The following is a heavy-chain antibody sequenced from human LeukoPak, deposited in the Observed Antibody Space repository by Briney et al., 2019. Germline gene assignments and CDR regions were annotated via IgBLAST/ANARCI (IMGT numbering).Heavy chain of an antibody. CDR3: ARGVIAARPGLYYFDY. CDR1: GYTFTGYY. V-gene: IGHV1-2*02. J-gene: IGHJ4*02. D-gene: IGHD6-6*01. CDR2: INPNSGGT. Sequence: ASVKVSCKASGYTFTGYYMHWVRQAPGQGLEWMGWINPNSGGTNYAQKFQGRVTMTRDTSISTVYMELSSLRSEDTAVYYCARGVIAARPGLYYFDYWGQGTLVTVSS.